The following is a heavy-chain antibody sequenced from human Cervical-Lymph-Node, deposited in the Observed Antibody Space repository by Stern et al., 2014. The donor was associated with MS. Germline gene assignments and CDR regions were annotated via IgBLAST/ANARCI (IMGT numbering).Heavy chain of an antibody. V-gene: IGHV1-69*01. J-gene: IGHJ6*02. CDR3: ARDLPGIAVAGTVGMDV. CDR2: IIPIFGTA. D-gene: IGHD6-19*01. Sequence: QVQLVQSGAEVKKPGSSVKVSCKASGGTFSSYAISWVRQAPGQGLEWMGGIIPIFGTANYAQKFQGRVTITADESTSTAYMELTSLRSEDTAVYYCARDLPGIAVAGTVGMDVWGQGTTVTVSS. CDR1: GGTFSSYA.